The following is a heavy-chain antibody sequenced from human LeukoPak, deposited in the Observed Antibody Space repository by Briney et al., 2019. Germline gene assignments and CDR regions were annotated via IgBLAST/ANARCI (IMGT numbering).Heavy chain of an antibody. Sequence: ASVKVSCKASGYTFTSYGISWVRQAPGQGLEWMGWISAYNGNTNYAQKLQGRVTMTTDTSTSTAYMELRSLRSDDTAVYYCARGSRAGYCSSTSCPFDYCGQGTLVTVSS. J-gene: IGHJ4*02. V-gene: IGHV1-18*01. D-gene: IGHD2-2*01. CDR3: ARGSRAGYCSSTSCPFDY. CDR1: GYTFTSYG. CDR2: ISAYNGNT.